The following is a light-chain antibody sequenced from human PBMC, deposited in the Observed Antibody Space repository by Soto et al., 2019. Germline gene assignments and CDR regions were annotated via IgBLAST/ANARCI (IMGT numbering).Light chain of an antibody. CDR1: SSDVGSSNF. CDR3: CSFPGSSIFYV. V-gene: IGLV2-23*01. J-gene: IGLJ1*01. CDR2: EGS. Sequence: QSVLTQPASVSGSPGQSLTISCTGTSSDVGSSNFVSWYQQHPGKAPKLIIYEGSRRPSGVSGRFSGSKSGNAASLTISELQAEDEADYYCCSFPGSSIFYVFGTGTKVTV.